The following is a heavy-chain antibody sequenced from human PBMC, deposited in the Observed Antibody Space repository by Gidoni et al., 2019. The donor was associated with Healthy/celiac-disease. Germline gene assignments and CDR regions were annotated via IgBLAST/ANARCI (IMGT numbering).Heavy chain of an antibody. CDR1: GFTFSSYS. D-gene: IGHD6-13*01. Sequence: EVQLVESGGGLVQPGGSLRLSCAASGFTFSSYSMNGVRQAPGKGLEWVSYISSSSSTIYYADSVKGRFTISRDNAKNSLYLQMNSLRDEDTAVYYCAPSIAAAGTFDYWGQGTLVTVSS. CDR2: ISSSSSTI. J-gene: IGHJ4*02. V-gene: IGHV3-48*02. CDR3: APSIAAAGTFDY.